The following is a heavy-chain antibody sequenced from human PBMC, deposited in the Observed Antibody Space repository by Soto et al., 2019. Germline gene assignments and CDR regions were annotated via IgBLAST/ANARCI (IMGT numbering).Heavy chain of an antibody. Sequence: EVQLVESGGGLLKPGGSLRLCCAASGFTFSNAWMNWVRQAPGKGLEWVGRIKSKTDGGATEYAVPVKGRFTISRDDSKNTLYLQMNSLKIEDTAVYYCTYYHGSGTMYWGQGTLVTVSS. CDR1: GFTFSNAW. J-gene: IGHJ4*02. D-gene: IGHD3-10*01. CDR2: IKSKTDGGAT. V-gene: IGHV3-15*01. CDR3: TYYHGSGTMY.